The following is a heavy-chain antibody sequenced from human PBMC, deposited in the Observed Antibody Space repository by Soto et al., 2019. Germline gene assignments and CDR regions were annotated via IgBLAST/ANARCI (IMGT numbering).Heavy chain of an antibody. CDR2: ISTYNGNT. CDR3: ARSGYCSSTSCPLKYYYYGMDV. D-gene: IGHD2-2*01. J-gene: IGHJ6*02. Sequence: QVQLVQSGAEVKKPGASVKVSCKASGYTFTNYGIIWVRQAPGQGLEWMGWISTYNGNTNFAQKPQGRVTMTTDTSASTAYMELRSLRSDDTAVYYCARSGYCSSTSCPLKYYYYGMDVWGQGTTVTVSS. V-gene: IGHV1-18*01. CDR1: GYTFTNYG.